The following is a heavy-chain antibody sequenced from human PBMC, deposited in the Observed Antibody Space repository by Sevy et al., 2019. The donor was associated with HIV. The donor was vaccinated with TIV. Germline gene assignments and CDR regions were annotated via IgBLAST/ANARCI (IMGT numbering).Heavy chain of an antibody. Sequence: GGSLRLSCAASGFDFSIYSMSWVRQAPGKGLGWVSTLSFGCGKINYAASVKGRVTISRDNSKSLVYLQMNNMIVEDTAVYYCAREGCTKPHDYWGQGTLVTVSS. D-gene: IGHD2-8*01. J-gene: IGHJ4*02. V-gene: IGHV3-23*01. CDR1: GFDFSIYS. CDR3: AREGCTKPHDY. CDR2: LSFGCGKI.